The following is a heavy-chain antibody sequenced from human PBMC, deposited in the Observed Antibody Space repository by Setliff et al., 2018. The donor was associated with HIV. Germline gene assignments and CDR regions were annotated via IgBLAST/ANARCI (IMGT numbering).Heavy chain of an antibody. J-gene: IGHJ2*01. CDR1: VGSLNNYA. CDR2: IIPIFGTT. V-gene: IGHV1-69*05. CDR3: ARDLNDRWLQQYWFFDL. D-gene: IGHD5-12*01. Sequence: SVKVSCKASVGSLNNYAISWVRQAPGQGLEWMGGIIPIFGTTTYAQKFQDRVTITTDESTTTFYMELSSLRSEDTALYFCARDLNDRWLQQYWFFDLWGRGTQVTVSS.